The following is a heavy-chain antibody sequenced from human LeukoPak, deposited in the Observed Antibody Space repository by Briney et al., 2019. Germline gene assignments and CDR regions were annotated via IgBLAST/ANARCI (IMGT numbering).Heavy chain of an antibody. J-gene: IGHJ3*02. CDR3: AKVKPLNYYDTTTPDAFDI. CDR2: ISGSGGGT. V-gene: IGHV3-23*01. D-gene: IGHD3-22*01. CDR1: GFTFSSYA. Sequence: GSLRLSCAASGFTFSSYAMSWVRQAPGKGLEWVSAISGSGGGTYYADSVKGRFTISRDNSKSTLYLQMNSLRAEDTAVYYCAKVKPLNYYDTTTPDAFDIWGQGTMVTVSS.